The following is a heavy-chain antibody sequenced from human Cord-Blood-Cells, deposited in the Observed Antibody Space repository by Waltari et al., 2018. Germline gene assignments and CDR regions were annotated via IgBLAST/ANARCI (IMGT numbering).Heavy chain of an antibody. CDR1: GGSFSGYY. J-gene: IGHJ4*02. CDR2: INHSGST. Sequence: QVQLQQWGAGLLKPSETLSLTCAVYGGSFSGYYWSWIRQPPGRGLEWIGEINHSGSTSYNPSLKSLVTISVDTSKDQFSLKLSSVTAADTAVYYCARGPGEGDYWGQGTLVTVAS. CDR3: ARGPGEGDY. V-gene: IGHV4-34*01. D-gene: IGHD7-27*01.